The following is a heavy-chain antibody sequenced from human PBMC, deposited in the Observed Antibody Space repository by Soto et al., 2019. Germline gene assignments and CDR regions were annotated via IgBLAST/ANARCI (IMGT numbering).Heavy chain of an antibody. D-gene: IGHD2-15*01. Sequence: GSLRLSCAASGFTFSRFGMTWVRQAPGKGLQWVAGISLGGGSTYYTDSVKGRFTISRDNSENTLYLQMNSLRGEDTAAYYCAKTVSIAVVAAPNFDSWGQGTLVTVSS. V-gene: IGHV3-23*01. J-gene: IGHJ4*02. CDR3: AKTVSIAVVAAPNFDS. CDR1: GFTFSRFG. CDR2: ISLGGGST.